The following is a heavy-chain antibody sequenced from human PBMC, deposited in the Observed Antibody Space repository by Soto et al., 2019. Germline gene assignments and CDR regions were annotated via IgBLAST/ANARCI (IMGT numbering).Heavy chain of an antibody. CDR3: ARDSEPYYDFWSGYYSFDY. CDR2: ISAYNGNT. J-gene: IGHJ4*02. D-gene: IGHD3-3*01. V-gene: IGHV1-18*01. Sequence: GSVKVSCKASGYTFTMYGISGVRQSGLRWREWMGWISAYNGNTNYAQKLQGRVTMTTDTSTSTAYMELRSLRSDDTAVYYCARDSEPYYDFWSGYYSFDYWGQGTLVTVSS. CDR1: GYTFTMYG.